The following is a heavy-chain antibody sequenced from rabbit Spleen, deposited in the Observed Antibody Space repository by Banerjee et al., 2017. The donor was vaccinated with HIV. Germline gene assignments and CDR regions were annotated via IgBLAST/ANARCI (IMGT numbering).Heavy chain of an antibody. J-gene: IGHJ6*01. CDR1: GFSFNSGYD. CDR3: ARDTSSSFSSYGMDL. CDR2: AYAGSSDST. V-gene: IGHV1S40*01. D-gene: IGHD1-1*01. Sequence: QSLEESGGGLVKPGASLTLTCKASGFSFNSGYDMCWVRQAPGKGLEWVACAYAGSSDSTYSATWAKGRFTISKTSSTTVTLQMTRLTAADTATYFCARDTSSSFSSYGMDLWGQGTLVTVS.